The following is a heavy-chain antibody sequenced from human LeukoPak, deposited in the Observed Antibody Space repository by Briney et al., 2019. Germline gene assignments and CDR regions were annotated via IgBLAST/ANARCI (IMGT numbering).Heavy chain of an antibody. Sequence: GASVKVSCKASGYTFTAYYIHWVRQAPGQGLEWMGRINPNSGGTDFAQKFQGRVTMTRDTSISTAYMELGRLRSDATAIYYCARGGTEAGSGDYWGQGTLVTVSS. J-gene: IGHJ4*02. CDR1: GYTFTAYY. CDR3: ARGGTEAGSGDY. CDR2: INPNSGGT. D-gene: IGHD3-10*01. V-gene: IGHV1-2*06.